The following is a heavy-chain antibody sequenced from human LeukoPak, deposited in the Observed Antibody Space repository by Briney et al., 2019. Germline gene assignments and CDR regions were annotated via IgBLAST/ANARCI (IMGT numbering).Heavy chain of an antibody. CDR2: INHSGST. Sequence: SETLSLTCAVYGGSFSGYYWSWIRKPPGNGLEWIGEINHSGSTNYNPSLKSRVTISVDTSKNQFSLKLSSVTAADTAVYYCARVRVISGYSYGNFDYWGQGTLVTVSS. CDR3: ARVRVISGYSYGNFDY. CDR1: GGSFSGYY. V-gene: IGHV4-34*01. D-gene: IGHD5-18*01. J-gene: IGHJ4*02.